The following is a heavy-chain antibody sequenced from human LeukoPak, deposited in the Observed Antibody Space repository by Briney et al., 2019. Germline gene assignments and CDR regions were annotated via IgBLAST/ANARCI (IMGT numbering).Heavy chain of an antibody. CDR3: AKDRRVDIVATIEY. D-gene: IGHD5-12*01. Sequence: GGSLRLSCTASGFTFRNYAMSWVRQAPGKGLEWVSVISGDGATTYYADSVKGRFTISRDNSKNTLYLQMNSLRAEDTAVYYCAKDRRVDIVATIEYWGQGTLVTVSS. V-gene: IGHV3-23*01. J-gene: IGHJ4*02. CDR2: ISGDGATT. CDR1: GFTFRNYA.